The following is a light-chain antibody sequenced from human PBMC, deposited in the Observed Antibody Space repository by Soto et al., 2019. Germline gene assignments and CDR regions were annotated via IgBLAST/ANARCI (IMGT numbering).Light chain of an antibody. J-gene: IGLJ1*01. CDR2: GNT. V-gene: IGLV1-40*01. CDR3: QSYDSGLSGHDV. CDR1: SSNIGAGYD. Sequence: QSVLTQPPSVSGAPGQRVTISCTGSSSNIGAGYDVHWYQQLPGTAPKLLIYGNTNRPSGVPDRFSGSKSGTSASLAITGLQAEDEADYYCQSYDSGLSGHDVFGTGTKLTVL.